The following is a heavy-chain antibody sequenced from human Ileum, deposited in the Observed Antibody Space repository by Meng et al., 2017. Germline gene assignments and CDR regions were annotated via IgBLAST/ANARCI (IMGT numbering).Heavy chain of an antibody. CDR2: IHYSGSR. D-gene: IGHD3-10*01. Sequence: APLQESGSGLGRPSETLSLTCNVSGGAVSSASYYWSWIRQPPGKGLEWIGLIHYSGSRNYNPSLKSRVTMSVDTSKNQVSLRLTSVTAADTAVYYCARFYGSGTFEVHDYWGQGTLVTVSS. CDR1: GGAVSSASYY. V-gene: IGHV4-61*01. CDR3: ARFYGSGTFEVHDY. J-gene: IGHJ4*02.